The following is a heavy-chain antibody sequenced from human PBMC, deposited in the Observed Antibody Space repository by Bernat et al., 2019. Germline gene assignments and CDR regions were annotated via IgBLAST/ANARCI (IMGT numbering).Heavy chain of an antibody. J-gene: IGHJ3*02. CDR1: GFTFSSYS. CDR3: ARDSAIVGATSWAFDI. D-gene: IGHD1-26*01. V-gene: IGHV3-48*01. Sequence: EVQLVESGGGLVQPGGSLRLSCAASGFTFSSYSMIWVRQAPGKGLEWVSYISSSSSTIYYADSVKGRFTISRDNAKNSLYLQMNSLRAEDTAVYYCARDSAIVGATSWAFDIWGQGTMVTVSS. CDR2: ISSSSSTI.